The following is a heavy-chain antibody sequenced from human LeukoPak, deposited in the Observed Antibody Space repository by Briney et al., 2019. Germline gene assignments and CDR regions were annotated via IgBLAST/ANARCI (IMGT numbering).Heavy chain of an antibody. D-gene: IGHD2/OR15-2a*01. CDR2: IYHTGGT. Sequence: SETLSLTCTVSGGSISSSTYYWGWIRQPPGKGLEWIATIYHTGGTYYSPSLKSRVTMSIDTSKNQFSLKLSSATAADTALYYCSRASSTSFYDFWGQGTLVTVSS. V-gene: IGHV4-39*07. J-gene: IGHJ4*02. CDR1: GGSISSSTYY. CDR3: SRASSTSFYDF.